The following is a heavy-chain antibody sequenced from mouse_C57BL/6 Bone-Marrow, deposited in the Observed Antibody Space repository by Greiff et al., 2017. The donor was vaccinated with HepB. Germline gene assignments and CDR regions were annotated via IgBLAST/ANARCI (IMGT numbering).Heavy chain of an antibody. CDR2: IYPRDGST. V-gene: IGHV1-85*01. D-gene: IGHD2-5*01. Sequence: QVQLQQSGPELVKPGASVKLSCKASGYTFTSYDINWVKQRPGQGLEWIGWIYPRDGSTKYNEKFKGKATLTVDTSSSTAYMELHSLTSEDSAVYFCARGSGYSNYVFWYFDVWGTGTTVTVSS. J-gene: IGHJ1*03. CDR3: ARGSGYSNYVFWYFDV. CDR1: GYTFTSYD.